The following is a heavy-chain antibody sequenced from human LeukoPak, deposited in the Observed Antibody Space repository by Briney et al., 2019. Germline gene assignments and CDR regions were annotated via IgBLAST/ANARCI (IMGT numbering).Heavy chain of an antibody. V-gene: IGHV4-39*01. CDR3: ARRGNPSPTQHNYVWGSYRYGIDY. D-gene: IGHD3-16*02. J-gene: IGHJ4*02. Sequence: SETLSLTCTVSGGSISSDSYYWAWIRQPPGKGLEWIGTIYYSGTTYYNPSLKSRATISVDTSKNQFSLKLSSVTAADTAVYYCARRGNPSPTQHNYVWGSYRYGIDYWGQGTLVTVSS. CDR2: IYYSGTT. CDR1: GGSISSDSYY.